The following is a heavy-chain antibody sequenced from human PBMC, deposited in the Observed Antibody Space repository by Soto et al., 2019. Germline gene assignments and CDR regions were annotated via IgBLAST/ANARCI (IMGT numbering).Heavy chain of an antibody. Sequence: GSLRLSCAASGFTFSSYGMHWVRQAPGKGLEWVAVISYDGSNKYYADSVKGRFTISRDNSKNTLYLQMNSLRAEDTAVYYCAKLFPPYSSNYAFDIWGQGTMVTVSS. J-gene: IGHJ3*02. CDR2: ISYDGSNK. D-gene: IGHD3-16*01. V-gene: IGHV3-30*18. CDR3: AKLFPPYSSNYAFDI. CDR1: GFTFSSYG.